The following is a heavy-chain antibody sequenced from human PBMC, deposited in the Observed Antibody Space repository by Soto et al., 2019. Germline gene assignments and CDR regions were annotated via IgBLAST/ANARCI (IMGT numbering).Heavy chain of an antibody. CDR2: ISLTGDST. D-gene: IGHD6-6*01. V-gene: IGHV3-23*01. J-gene: IGHJ4*02. CDR3: AKDRGAARLSDYFDY. CDR1: GFSFSDYA. Sequence: VGSLRLSCAASGFSFSDYAMSWVRQAPGKGLEWVSSISLTGDSTYYADSVKGRFDISRDNFESTLYLQMNGLRAEDTAVYYCAKDRGAARLSDYFDYWGQGALVTVSS.